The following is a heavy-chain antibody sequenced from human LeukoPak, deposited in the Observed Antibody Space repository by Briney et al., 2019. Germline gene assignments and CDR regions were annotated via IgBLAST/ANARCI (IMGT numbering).Heavy chain of an antibody. CDR1: GFTFSSYA. J-gene: IGHJ6*02. V-gene: IGHV3-23*01. CDR2: ISGSGGST. D-gene: IGHD2-2*01. CDR3: AKDAPVVVVPAAMFDV. Sequence: GGSLRLSCAASGFTFSSYAMSWVRQAPGKGLEWVSAISGSGGSTYYADSVKGRFTISRDNSKNTLYLQMNSLRAEDTAVYHCAKDAPVVVVPAAMFDVWGQGTTVTVSS.